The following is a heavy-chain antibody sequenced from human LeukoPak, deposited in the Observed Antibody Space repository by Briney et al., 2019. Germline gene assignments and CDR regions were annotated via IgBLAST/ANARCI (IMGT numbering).Heavy chain of an antibody. Sequence: GGSLRLSCAASGFTFSSYWMSWVRQAPGKGLEWVANIKQDESEKYYVDSVKGRFTISRDNAKNSLYLQMNSLRAEDTAVYYCARDSSEYYYYYYMDVWGKGTTVTVSS. V-gene: IGHV3-7*01. CDR1: GFTFSSYW. CDR3: ARDSSEYYYYYYMDV. J-gene: IGHJ6*03. CDR2: IKQDESEK. D-gene: IGHD2/OR15-2a*01.